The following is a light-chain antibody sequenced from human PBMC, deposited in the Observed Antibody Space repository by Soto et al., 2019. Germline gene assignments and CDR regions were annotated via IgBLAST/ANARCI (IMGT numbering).Light chain of an antibody. Sequence: QSALTQPASVAGSPGQSITISCIGTSSDIGNYNYVSWYQQHPGKAPRLIIFDVTNRPSGISSRFSGSKSGNAASLTISGLQPEDEADYFCSSYTDSTTVVFGGGTKLTVL. V-gene: IGLV2-14*03. CDR2: DVT. CDR1: SSDIGNYNY. CDR3: SSYTDSTTVV. J-gene: IGLJ2*01.